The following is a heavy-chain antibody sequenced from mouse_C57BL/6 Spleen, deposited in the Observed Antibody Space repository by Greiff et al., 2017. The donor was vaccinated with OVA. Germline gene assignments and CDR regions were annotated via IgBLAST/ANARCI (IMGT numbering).Heavy chain of an antibody. Sequence: EVKLMESGGGLVKPGGSLKLSCAASGFTFSSYTLSWVRPTPAKRLEWVATISGGGGNTYYPDSVKGRFTISRDNAKNTLYLQMSSLRSEDTALYYCARHGYYGLYAMDYWGQGTSVTVSS. J-gene: IGHJ4*01. CDR2: ISGGGGNT. D-gene: IGHD1-2*01. CDR3: ARHGYYGLYAMDY. V-gene: IGHV5-9*01. CDR1: GFTFSSYT.